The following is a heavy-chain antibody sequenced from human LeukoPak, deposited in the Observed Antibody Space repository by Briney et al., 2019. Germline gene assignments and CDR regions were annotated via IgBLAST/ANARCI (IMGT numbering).Heavy chain of an antibody. Sequence: GGSLRLSCAASGFIVGNSYVTWVRQAPGKGLEWVSSIYGGGATYYADSVRGRFTVSRDNAKNTVFLQIDSMRGVDTAVYYCAGDRRENWFDPWGQGTLVTVSS. D-gene: IGHD1-26*01. CDR1: GFIVGNSY. CDR2: IYGGGAT. V-gene: IGHV3-53*01. J-gene: IGHJ5*02. CDR3: AGDRRENWFDP.